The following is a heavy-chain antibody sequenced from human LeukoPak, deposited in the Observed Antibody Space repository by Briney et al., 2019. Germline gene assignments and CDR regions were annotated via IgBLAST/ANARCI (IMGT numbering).Heavy chain of an antibody. J-gene: IGHJ5*02. D-gene: IGHD6-13*01. CDR1: GGSISSYY. CDR2: IYYSGST. Sequence: SETLSLTCTVSGGSISSYYWSWMRQPPGKGLEWIGYIYYSGSTNYNPSLKSRVTISVDTSKNQFSLKLSSVTAADTAVYYCASGAAAGTGWFDPWGQGTLVTVSS. CDR3: ASGAAAGTGWFDP. V-gene: IGHV4-59*01.